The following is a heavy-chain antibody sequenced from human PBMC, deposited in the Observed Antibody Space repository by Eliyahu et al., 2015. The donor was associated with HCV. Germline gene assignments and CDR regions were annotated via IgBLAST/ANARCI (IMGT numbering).Heavy chain of an antibody. Sequence: QVQLVQSGAEVKKPGASVKVSCKASGYTFTGYYMHWVRQAPGQGLEWMGWINPNSGGTNYAQKFQGRVTMTRDTSISTAYMELSRLRSDDTAVYYCASRSITGTTFFGTYGMDVWGQGTTVTVSS. J-gene: IGHJ6*02. CDR1: GYTFTGYY. CDR3: ASRSITGTTFFGTYGMDV. D-gene: IGHD1-7*01. V-gene: IGHV1-2*02. CDR2: INPNSGGT.